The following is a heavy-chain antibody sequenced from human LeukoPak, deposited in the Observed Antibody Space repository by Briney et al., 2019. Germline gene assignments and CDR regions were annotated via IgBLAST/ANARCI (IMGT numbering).Heavy chain of an antibody. CDR3: ARVGGSSWYSAEYFQH. CDR2: ISYDGSNK. D-gene: IGHD6-13*01. J-gene: IGHJ1*01. V-gene: IGHV3-30*03. CDR1: GFTFSSYG. Sequence: GRSLRLSCAASGFTFSSYGMHWVRQAPGKGLEWVAVISYDGSNKYYADSVKGRFTISRDNSKNTLYLQMNSLRAEDTAVYYCARVGGSSWYSAEYFQHWGQGTLVTVSS.